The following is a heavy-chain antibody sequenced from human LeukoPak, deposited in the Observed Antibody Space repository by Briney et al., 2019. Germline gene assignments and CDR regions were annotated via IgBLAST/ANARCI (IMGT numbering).Heavy chain of an antibody. CDR2: INHSGST. Sequence: SSETLSLTCAVYGGSFSGYYWSWIRQPPGKGLGWIGEINHSGSTNYNPSLKSRVTISVDTSKNQFSLKLSSVTAADTAVYYCARQGRTSSLMVRGVIIRSGYFDYWGQGTLVTVSS. CDR1: GGSFSGYY. V-gene: IGHV4-34*01. CDR3: ARQGRTSSLMVRGVIIRSGYFDY. D-gene: IGHD3-10*01. J-gene: IGHJ4*02.